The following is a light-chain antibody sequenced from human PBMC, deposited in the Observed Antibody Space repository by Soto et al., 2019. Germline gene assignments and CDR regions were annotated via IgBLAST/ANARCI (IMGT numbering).Light chain of an antibody. J-gene: IGKJ1*01. CDR1: QGISSY. CDR3: QQFNSFPRT. Sequence: DIQLTQSPSFLSASVGDRVTVTCRASQGISSYLAWYQQKPGKAPKLLIYAASTLQSEVPSRFSGSGSGTEFTLTISSLQTEDFATYYCQQFNSFPRTFGLGTKVEIK. CDR2: AAS. V-gene: IGKV1-9*01.